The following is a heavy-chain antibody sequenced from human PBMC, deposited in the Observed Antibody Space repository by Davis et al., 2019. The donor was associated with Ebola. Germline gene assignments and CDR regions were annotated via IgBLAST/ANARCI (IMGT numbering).Heavy chain of an antibody. J-gene: IGHJ4*02. V-gene: IGHV1-69*13. D-gene: IGHD1-26*01. Sequence: AASVPVSCKASGGTFSSYAISWVRQAPGQGLEWMGGIIPIFGTANYAQKFQGRVTITADESTSTAYMELSSLRSEDTAVYYCARPYSGSYYELDYWGQGTLVTVSS. CDR3: ARPYSGSYYELDY. CDR1: GGTFSSYA. CDR2: IIPIFGTA.